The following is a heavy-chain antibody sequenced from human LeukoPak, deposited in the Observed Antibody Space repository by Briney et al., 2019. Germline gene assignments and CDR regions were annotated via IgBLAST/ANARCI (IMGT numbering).Heavy chain of an antibody. J-gene: IGHJ5*02. V-gene: IGHV1-18*01. CDR2: ISAYNGNT. D-gene: IGHD3-10*01. Sequence: ASVKVSCKASGYTFTSYGISWVRQAPGQGLEWVGWISAYNGNTNYAQKLQGRVTMTTDTSTSTAYMELRSLRSDDTAVYYCARVGIWFGELLSRANWFDPWGQGTLVTVSS. CDR3: ARVGIWFGELLSRANWFDP. CDR1: GYTFTSYG.